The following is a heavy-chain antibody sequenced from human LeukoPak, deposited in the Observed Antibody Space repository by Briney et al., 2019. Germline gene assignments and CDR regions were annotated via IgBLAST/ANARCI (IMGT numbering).Heavy chain of an antibody. CDR1: GFTFSSYA. J-gene: IGHJ4*02. CDR2: ISGSGGST. Sequence: GGSLRLSCAASGFTFSSYAMSWVRQAPGKGLEWVSAISGSGGSTYYADSVKGRFTISRDNSKNTLYLQMNSLRAEDTAVYYCAKAVAYYGSGSSDYWGRGTLVTVSS. CDR3: AKAVAYYGSGSSDY. V-gene: IGHV3-23*01. D-gene: IGHD3-10*01.